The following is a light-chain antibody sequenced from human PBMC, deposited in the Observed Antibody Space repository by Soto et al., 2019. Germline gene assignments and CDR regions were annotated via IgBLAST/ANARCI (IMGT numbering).Light chain of an antibody. Sequence: EILMTQYPGTLSVSPGGRATISCRASQSVRSNLAWYQQKPGQAPRLLIYGASNRATGIPDRLSGSGSGTEFTLTISRLEPEDFAVYYCQQYGSSGTFGHGTKVDIK. J-gene: IGKJ1*01. CDR3: QQYGSSGT. CDR2: GAS. V-gene: IGKV3-20*01. CDR1: QSVRSN.